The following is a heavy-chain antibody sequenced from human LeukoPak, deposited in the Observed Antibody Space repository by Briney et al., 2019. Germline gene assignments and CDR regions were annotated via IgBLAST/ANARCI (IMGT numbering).Heavy chain of an antibody. V-gene: IGHV4-34*01. CDR1: GGSFSGYY. D-gene: IGHD6-13*01. Sequence: NPSETLSLTCAVYGGSFSGYYWTWIRQPPGKGLEWIGEINHSGSTNYNPSLKSRVTISIDTSKSQFSLKLSSVTAADTAVYYCAREPSYSSSWYTTCDHWGQGILVTVSS. CDR3: AREPSYSSSWYTTCDH. J-gene: IGHJ5*02. CDR2: INHSGST.